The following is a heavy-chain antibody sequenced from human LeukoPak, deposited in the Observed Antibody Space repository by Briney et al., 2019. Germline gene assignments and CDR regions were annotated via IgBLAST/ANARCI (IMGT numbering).Heavy chain of an antibody. D-gene: IGHD5-12*01. V-gene: IGHV1-8*01. CDR1: GYSFTRYD. CDR2: MNPNRGKT. J-gene: IGHJ4*02. Sequence: ASVKVSCKASGYSFTRYDIHGVGQAAGQGREGVGWMNPNRGKTGYAQQLHARVTMTRNTSLSTAYMQLSSLRSDDTAVYYCARGLLEGRGYSGYDFSWGQGTLATVSS. CDR3: ARGLLEGRGYSGYDFS.